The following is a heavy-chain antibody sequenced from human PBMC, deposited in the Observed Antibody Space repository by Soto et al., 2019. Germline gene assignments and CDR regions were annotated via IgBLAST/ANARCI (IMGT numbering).Heavy chain of an antibody. D-gene: IGHD1-26*01. J-gene: IGHJ6*02. V-gene: IGHV3-21*01. Sequence: EAQLVESGGGLVKPGGSLRLSCAASGFTFNSYTMNWVRQAPGKGLEWASSITSSSSDIYYADSVKGRFTISRDNAKNSLYLQMDSLRAEDTAVYYCAREVGRSYYGMDVWGQGTTVTVSS. CDR2: ITSSSSDI. CDR1: GFTFNSYT. CDR3: AREVGRSYYGMDV.